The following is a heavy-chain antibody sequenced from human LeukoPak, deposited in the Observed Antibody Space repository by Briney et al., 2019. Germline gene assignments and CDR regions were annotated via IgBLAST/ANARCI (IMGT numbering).Heavy chain of an antibody. CDR2: ISYDGTNE. J-gene: IGHJ4*02. CDR3: AKVHPGYCSSTSCPIDY. D-gene: IGHD2-2*01. Sequence: GGSLRLSCAASGFTFSSYAMHWVRQAPGKGLEWVAVISYDGTNEYSADSVKGRFTISRDNSKNTLYLQMNSLRAEDTAVYYCAKVHPGYCSSTSCPIDYWGQGTLVTVSS. CDR1: GFTFSSYA. V-gene: IGHV3-30*04.